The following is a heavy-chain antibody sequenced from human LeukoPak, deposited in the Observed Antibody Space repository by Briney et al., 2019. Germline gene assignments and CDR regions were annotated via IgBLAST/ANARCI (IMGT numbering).Heavy chain of an antibody. CDR1: GFTFSSYT. Sequence: PGGSLRLSCAASGFTFSSYTMKWVRQAPGKGLEWVANIKQDGSEKYYVDSVKGRFTISRDNAKNSLYLQMNSLRVEDTAVYYCARDESRGNLVTAPDYWGQGTLVTVSS. CDR2: IKQDGSEK. J-gene: IGHJ4*02. V-gene: IGHV3-7*01. D-gene: IGHD2-21*02. CDR3: ARDESRGNLVTAPDY.